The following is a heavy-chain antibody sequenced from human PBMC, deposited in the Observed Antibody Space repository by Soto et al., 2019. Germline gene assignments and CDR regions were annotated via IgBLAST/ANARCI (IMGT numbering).Heavy chain of an antibody. CDR1: GYSFTSYW. Sequence: PGESLKISCKGSGYSFTSYWISWVRQMPGKGLEWMGRIDPSDSYTNYSPSFQGHVTISADKSISTAYLQWSSLKASDTAMYYCARRASSSWYVGPFDYWGQGTLVTVYS. J-gene: IGHJ4*02. V-gene: IGHV5-10-1*01. D-gene: IGHD6-13*01. CDR2: IDPSDSYT. CDR3: ARRASSSWYVGPFDY.